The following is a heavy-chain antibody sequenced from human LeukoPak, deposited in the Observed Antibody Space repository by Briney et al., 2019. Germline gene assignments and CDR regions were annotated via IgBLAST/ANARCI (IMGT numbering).Heavy chain of an antibody. D-gene: IGHD3-22*01. CDR3: ARADPYYYDSSGWYYFDY. J-gene: IGHJ4*02. Sequence: SETLSLTCTVSGASISSGSYYWDWIRQPPGKGLEWIGSIYYSGSTYYNPSLKSRVTISVDTSKNQFSLKLSSVTAADTAVYYCARADPYYYDSSGWYYFDYWGQGTLVTVSS. V-gene: IGHV4-39*07. CDR2: IYYSGST. CDR1: GASISSGSYY.